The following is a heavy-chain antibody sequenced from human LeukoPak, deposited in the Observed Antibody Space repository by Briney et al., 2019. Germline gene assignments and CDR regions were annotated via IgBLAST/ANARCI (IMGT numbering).Heavy chain of an antibody. V-gene: IGHV1-2*02. D-gene: IGHD2-15*01. CDR1: GYTFTGYY. CDR2: INPNSGGT. J-gene: IGHJ4*02. CDR3: ARYRSGGSCPERPY. Sequence: ASVKVSCKASGYTFTGYYMHWMRQAPGQGLEWMGGINPNSGGTNYAQKFQGRVTMTRDTSISTAYMELSRLRSDDTAVYYCARYRSGGSCPERPYWGQGTLVTVSS.